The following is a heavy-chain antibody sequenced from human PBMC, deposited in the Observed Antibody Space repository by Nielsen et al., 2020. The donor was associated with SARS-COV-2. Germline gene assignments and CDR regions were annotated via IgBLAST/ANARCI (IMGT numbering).Heavy chain of an antibody. CDR2: IYYSGST. CDR3: ARGVLRYFDWSGSDIDY. V-gene: IGHV4-59*01. J-gene: IGHJ4*02. CDR1: GGSISSYY. Sequence: SQTLSLTCAASGGSISSYYWSWIRQPPGKGLEWIGYIYYSGSTNYNPSLKSRVTISVDTSKNQFSLKLSSVTAADTAVYYCARGVLRYFDWSGSDIDYWGQGTLVTVSS. D-gene: IGHD3-9*01.